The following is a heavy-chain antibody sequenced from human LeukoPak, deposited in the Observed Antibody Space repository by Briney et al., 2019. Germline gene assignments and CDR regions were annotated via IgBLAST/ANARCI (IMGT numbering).Heavy chain of an antibody. V-gene: IGHV3-9*01. CDR3: ATKQLEDY. CDR1: GFTFDDYA. Sequence: GGSLRLSCAASGFTFDDYAMHWVRQAPGKGLEWVSGISWNSGSIGYADSVKGRFTISRDNAKNSLYLQMNSLRAEDTAVYYCATKQLEDYWGQGTLVTVSS. CDR2: ISWNSGSI. J-gene: IGHJ4*02. D-gene: IGHD6-6*01.